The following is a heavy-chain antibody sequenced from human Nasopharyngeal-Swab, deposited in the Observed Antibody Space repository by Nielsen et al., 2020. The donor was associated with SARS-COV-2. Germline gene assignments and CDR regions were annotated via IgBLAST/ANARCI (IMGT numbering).Heavy chain of an antibody. CDR2: ISGSGGII. J-gene: IGHJ3*02. CDR3: AKETVTGPFDDAFDI. CDR1: GFTFGSYA. Sequence: GESLKISCAASGFTFGSYAMNWVRQTPGKGLEWVAFISGSGGIIHYADSVKGRFTISRDNSRNTLSLHMTTLRAEDSAVYYCAKETVTGPFDDAFDIWGPGTTVIVSS. D-gene: IGHD4-17*01. V-gene: IGHV3-23*01.